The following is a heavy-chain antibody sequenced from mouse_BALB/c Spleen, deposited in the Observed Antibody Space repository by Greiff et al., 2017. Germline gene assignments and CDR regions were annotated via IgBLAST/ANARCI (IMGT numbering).Heavy chain of an antibody. J-gene: IGHJ2*01. CDR3: ARSLGGHFDY. D-gene: IGHD1-1*02. CDR2: IDPANGNT. CDR1: GFNIKDTY. V-gene: IGHV14-3*02. Sequence: EVQLQQSGAELVKPGASVKLSCTASGFNIKDTYMHWVKQRPEQGLEWIGRIDPANGNTKYDPKFQGKATITADTSSNTAYLQLSSLTSEDTAVYYGARSLGGHFDYWGQGTTLTVSS.